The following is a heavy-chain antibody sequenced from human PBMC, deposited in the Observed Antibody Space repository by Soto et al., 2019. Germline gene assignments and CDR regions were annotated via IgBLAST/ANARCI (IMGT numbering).Heavy chain of an antibody. J-gene: IGHJ4*02. D-gene: IGHD5-18*01. CDR1: GGSISNYY. V-gene: IGHV4-59*01. CDR2: IYSSGST. CDR3: ARDHPHSYGVYYFDY. Sequence: LSLTCTVSGGSISNYYWNWIRQSPGKGLERIGYIYSSGSTHYNPSLQNRVTISIDTSKNQVSLKVNSVTAADTAVYYCARDHPHSYGVYYFDYWGQGTPVTVSS.